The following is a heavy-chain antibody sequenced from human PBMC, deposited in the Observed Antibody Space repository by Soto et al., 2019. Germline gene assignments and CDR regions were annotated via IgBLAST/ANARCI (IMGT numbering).Heavy chain of an antibody. V-gene: IGHV3-23*01. CDR3: AKDDDNTGSSWPRGYFDY. D-gene: IGHD6-13*01. CDR1: GCSFRSYA. J-gene: IGHJ4*02. CDR2: ISGSGGST. Sequence: TGGSLSPSYAISGCSFRSYAITWVRPATGKALEWVSAISGSGGSTYYADSVKGRFTISRDNSKNTLYLQMNSLRAEDTAVYYCAKDDDNTGSSWPRGYFDYWGQGTLVTVS.